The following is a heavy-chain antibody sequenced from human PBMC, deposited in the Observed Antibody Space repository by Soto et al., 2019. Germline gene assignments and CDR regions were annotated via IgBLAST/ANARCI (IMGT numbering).Heavy chain of an antibody. CDR2: IYHSGST. V-gene: IGHV4-4*02. J-gene: IGHJ4*02. CDR3: ARVLGGSWSPGYY. Sequence: QVQLQESGPGLVKPSGTLSLTCAVSGGSISSSNWWSWVRQPPGKGLEWIGEIYHSGSTNYNPSLKSRVVIAVDKSMNQCSLKLSSVTAADTAVYYCARVLGGSWSPGYYWGQGTLVTVSS. D-gene: IGHD6-13*01. CDR1: GGSISSSNW.